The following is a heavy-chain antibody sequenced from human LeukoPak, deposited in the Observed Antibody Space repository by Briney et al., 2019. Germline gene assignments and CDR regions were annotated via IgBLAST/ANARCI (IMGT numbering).Heavy chain of an antibody. Sequence: ASVNVSCTASGYTFTSYGISWVRQAPGQGLEWMGWISAYNGNTNYAQKLQGRVTMTTDTSTSTAYMELRSLRSDDTAVYYCARGADYGDYSSPAEYFQHWGQGTLVTVSS. CDR3: ARGADYGDYSSPAEYFQH. V-gene: IGHV1-18*01. J-gene: IGHJ1*01. CDR2: ISAYNGNT. CDR1: GYTFTSYG. D-gene: IGHD4-17*01.